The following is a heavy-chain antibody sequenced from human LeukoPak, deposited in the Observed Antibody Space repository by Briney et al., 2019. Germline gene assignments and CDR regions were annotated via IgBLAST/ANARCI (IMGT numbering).Heavy chain of an antibody. CDR1: EFSVGSNY. V-gene: IGHV3-66*02. D-gene: IGHD6-19*01. J-gene: IGHJ4*02. Sequence: GGSLRLSCAASEFSVGSNYMTWVRQAPGKGLEWVSLIYSGGSTYYADSVKGRFTISRDNSKNTLYLQMNSLRAEDTAVYYCAKARIRSSGWSSYFDYWGQGTLVTVSS. CDR2: IYSGGST. CDR3: AKARIRSSGWSSYFDY.